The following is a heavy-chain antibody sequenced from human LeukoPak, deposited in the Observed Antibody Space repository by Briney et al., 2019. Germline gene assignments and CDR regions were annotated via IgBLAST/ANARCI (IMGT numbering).Heavy chain of an antibody. Sequence: GESLKISCKGSGYSFTSYWIGWVRQMPGKGLEWMGIIYPGDSDTGYSPSFQGQVTISADKSISTAYLQWSSLKASDTAMYYCARGRGSRYCSGGSCSRGGMDVWGQGTTVTVSS. J-gene: IGHJ6*02. CDR3: ARGRGSRYCSGGSCSRGGMDV. CDR1: GYSFTSYW. V-gene: IGHV5-51*01. CDR2: IYPGDSDT. D-gene: IGHD2-15*01.